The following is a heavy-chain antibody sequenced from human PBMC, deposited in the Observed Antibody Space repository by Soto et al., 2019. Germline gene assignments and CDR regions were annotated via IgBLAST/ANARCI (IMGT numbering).Heavy chain of an antibody. D-gene: IGHD1-20*01. J-gene: IGHJ5*02. CDR2: ILYGGST. CDR3: ARGWDTRITGTTTWVDP. Sequence: QVQLQESGPGLVKPSQTLSLTCSVSGDSLRSGEYYWTWIRQSPGKGLEWIGFILYGGSTKYNPSLESRLTMSVDRSKNQFSLRLSSVTAADTAVYFCARGWDTRITGTTTWVDPWGPGTLVTVSS. CDR1: GDSLRSGEYY. V-gene: IGHV4-30-4*01.